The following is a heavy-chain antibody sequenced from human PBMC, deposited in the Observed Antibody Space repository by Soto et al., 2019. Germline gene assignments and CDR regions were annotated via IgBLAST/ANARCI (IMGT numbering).Heavy chain of an antibody. D-gene: IGHD2-2*01. J-gene: IGHJ5*02. Sequence: SETLSLTCTVSGGSISNYYWSWIRQPPGKGLEWIGYTYYSGNTNYNPSLKSRVTISVDTSRNQFSLKLTSVTAADTAVYYCARDLGFCSTTTCYPWFDPWGQGTLVTVSS. CDR2: TYYSGNT. V-gene: IGHV4-59*01. CDR1: GGSISNYY. CDR3: ARDLGFCSTTTCYPWFDP.